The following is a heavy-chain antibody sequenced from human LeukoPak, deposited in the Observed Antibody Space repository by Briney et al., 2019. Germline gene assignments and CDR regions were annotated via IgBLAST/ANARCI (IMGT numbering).Heavy chain of an antibody. Sequence: TGGSLRLSCAASGFIFSNYYMSWVRQAPGKGLEWVANIRQDASAVFYVDSLKGRFTVSRDNTKNSLYLQMSSLRDEDTAVYYCVRDRSLGAGDAFDIWGQGTVVTVSS. CDR1: GFIFSNYY. J-gene: IGHJ3*02. CDR2: IRQDASAV. CDR3: VRDRSLGAGDAFDI. D-gene: IGHD1-26*01. V-gene: IGHV3-7*01.